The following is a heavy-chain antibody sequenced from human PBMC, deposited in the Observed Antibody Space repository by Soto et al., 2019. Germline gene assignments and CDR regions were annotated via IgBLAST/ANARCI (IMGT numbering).Heavy chain of an antibody. J-gene: IGHJ6*02. D-gene: IGHD3-3*01. V-gene: IGHV5-51*01. Sequence: PGESLKISCKGSGYSFTSYWIGWVRQMPGKGLEWMGIIYPGDSDTRYSPSFQGQVTISADKSISTAYLQWSSLKASDTAMYYCARSHPKDFWSGYYPYYYYYGMDVWGQGTTVTVSS. CDR2: IYPGDSDT. CDR1: GYSFTSYW. CDR3: ARSHPKDFWSGYYPYYYYYGMDV.